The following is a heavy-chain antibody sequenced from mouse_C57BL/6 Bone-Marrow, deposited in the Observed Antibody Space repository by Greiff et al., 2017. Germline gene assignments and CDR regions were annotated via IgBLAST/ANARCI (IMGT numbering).Heavy chain of an antibody. CDR2: LDPETGGT. J-gene: IGHJ2*01. V-gene: IGHV1-15*01. D-gene: IGHD2-13*01. CDR3: TRSGYGDYECYFDY. Sequence: VQLQQSGAELVRPGASVTLSCKASGYTFTDYEMHWVKQTPVHGLEWIGALDPETGGTAYNQKFKGKAILTADNSSSTAYMELRSLTSEDSAVYYCTRSGYGDYECYFDYWGQGTTLTVSS. CDR1: GYTFTDYE.